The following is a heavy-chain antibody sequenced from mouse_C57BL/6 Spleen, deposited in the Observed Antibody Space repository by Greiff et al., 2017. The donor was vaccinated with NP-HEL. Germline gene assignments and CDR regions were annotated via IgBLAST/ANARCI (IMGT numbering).Heavy chain of an antibody. CDR2: INPSTGGT. V-gene: IGHV1-42*01. D-gene: IGHD2-3*01. CDR3: ARSDGYWWFAY. J-gene: IGHJ3*01. Sequence: VQLQQSGPELVKPGASVKLSCKASGYSFTGYYMNWVKQSPEKSLEWIGEINPSTGGTTYNQKFKAKATLTVDKSSSTAYMQLKSLTSEDSEVYDCARSDGYWWFAYWGQGTLVTVSA. CDR1: GYSFTGYY.